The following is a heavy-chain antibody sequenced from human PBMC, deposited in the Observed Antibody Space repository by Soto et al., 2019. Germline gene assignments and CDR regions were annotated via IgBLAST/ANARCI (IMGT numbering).Heavy chain of an antibody. V-gene: IGHV3-23*01. CDR1: GFTFSSYA. Sequence: EVQLLESGGGLVQPGGSLRLSCAASGFTFSSYAMSWVRQAPGKGLEWVSAISGSGGTTYYADSVKGRFTFSRDTSKNTLYLQMNSLRAEDTAVYYCAKTANGWFSAFDIWGQGKMVTVSS. CDR3: AKTANGWFSAFDI. D-gene: IGHD6-19*01. CDR2: ISGSGGTT. J-gene: IGHJ3*02.